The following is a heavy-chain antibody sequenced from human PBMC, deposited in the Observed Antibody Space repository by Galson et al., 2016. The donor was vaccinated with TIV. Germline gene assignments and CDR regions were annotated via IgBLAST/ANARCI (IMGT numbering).Heavy chain of an antibody. V-gene: IGHV4-31*03. CDR2: IYYSGST. J-gene: IGHJ3*01. Sequence: TLSLTCTVSGGSISSRGYYWNWIRQHPGKGLEWIGYIYYSGSTYYNPSLRSRLTISLDTSKNHFSLKLSSVTAADTAVYFCVRGLLDSSGYDPPPDAFDLWGLGTMVTVSS. D-gene: IGHD3-22*01. CDR1: GGSISSRGYY. CDR3: VRGLLDSSGYDPPPDAFDL.